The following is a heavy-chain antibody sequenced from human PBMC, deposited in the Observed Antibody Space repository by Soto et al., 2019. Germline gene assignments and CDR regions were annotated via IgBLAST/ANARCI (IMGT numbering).Heavy chain of an antibody. D-gene: IGHD3-10*01. CDR3: AKVIGGSESYWGGSHYYYALDV. V-gene: IGHV3-23*01. J-gene: IGHJ6*02. CDR1: GFIFRDCA. CDR2: ISGSDGTT. Sequence: XVSLRLSCAASGFIFRDCAMYWVRQAPGKGLEWVSVISGSDGTTFYADSVRGRVTSSRDNSRNMVYLQMISLRAEDTAVYYCAKVIGGSESYWGGSHYYYALDVWGQGTTVTVSS.